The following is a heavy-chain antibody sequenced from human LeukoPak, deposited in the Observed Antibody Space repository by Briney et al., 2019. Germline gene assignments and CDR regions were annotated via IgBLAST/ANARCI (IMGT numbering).Heavy chain of an antibody. Sequence: KASETLSLTCTVSGGSISSSSYYWGWIRQPPGKGLEWIGSIYYSGSTYYNPSLKSRVTISVDTSKNQFSLKLSSVTAADTAVYYCARGVATDDAFDIWGQGTMVTVSS. CDR3: ARGVATDDAFDI. CDR1: GGSISSSSYY. V-gene: IGHV4-39*07. D-gene: IGHD1-1*01. CDR2: IYYSGST. J-gene: IGHJ3*02.